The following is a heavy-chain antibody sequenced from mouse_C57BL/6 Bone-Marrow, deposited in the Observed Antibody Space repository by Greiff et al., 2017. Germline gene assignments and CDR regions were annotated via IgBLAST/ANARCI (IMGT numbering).Heavy chain of an antibody. V-gene: IGHV1-22*01. J-gene: IGHJ1*03. D-gene: IGHD1-1*01. Sequence: DVQLQESGPELVKPGASVKMSCKASGYTFTDYNMHWVKQSHGKSLEWIGYINPNNGGTSYNQKFKGKATLTVNKSSSTAYMELRSLTSEDSAVYYCARGHYGSSRYWYFDVWGTGTTVTVSS. CDR1: GYTFTDYN. CDR2: INPNNGGT. CDR3: ARGHYGSSRYWYFDV.